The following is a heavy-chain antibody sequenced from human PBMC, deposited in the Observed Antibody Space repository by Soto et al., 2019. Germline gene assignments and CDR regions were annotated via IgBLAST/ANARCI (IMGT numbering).Heavy chain of an antibody. CDR1: GYTFSNYA. D-gene: IGHD3-3*01. V-gene: IGHV1-3*01. J-gene: IGHJ5*02. CDR2: INAGNGNT. CDR3: ARGIRYYDFWSGSRDNWFDP. Sequence: ASVKVSCKASGYTFSNYAMHWVRQAPGQRLEWMGWINAGNGNTKYSQKFQGRVTITRDTSASTAYMELSSLRSEDTAVYYCARGIRYYDFWSGSRDNWFDPWGQGTLVTVSS.